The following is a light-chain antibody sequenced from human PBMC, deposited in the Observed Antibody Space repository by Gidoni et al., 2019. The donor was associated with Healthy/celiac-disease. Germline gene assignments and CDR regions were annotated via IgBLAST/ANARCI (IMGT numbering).Light chain of an antibody. CDR2: WAS. CDR1: QSVLYSSNNQNY. V-gene: IGKV4-1*01. CDR3: QQYYSTPRLT. J-gene: IGKJ4*01. Sequence: DLVMTQSPDSLAVSLVESATINCKSSQSVLYSSNNQNYLAWYQQKPGQPPKLLIYWASTRESGVPDRFSGSGSGTDFTLTISSLQAEDVAVYYCQQYYSTPRLTFGGGTKVEIK.